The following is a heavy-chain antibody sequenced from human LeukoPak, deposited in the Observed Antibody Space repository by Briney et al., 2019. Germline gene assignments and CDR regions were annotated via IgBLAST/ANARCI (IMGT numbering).Heavy chain of an antibody. CDR3: ATDYYNRPLDY. CDR2: IIPIFGTA. V-gene: IGHV1-69*05. D-gene: IGHD3-10*01. Sequence: ASVKVSCKASGGTFSSYAISWVRQAPGQGLEWMGGIIPIFGTANYAQKFQGRVTITTDGSTSTAYMELSSLRSEDTAVYYCATDYYNRPLDYWGQGTLVNVSS. CDR1: GGTFSSYA. J-gene: IGHJ4*02.